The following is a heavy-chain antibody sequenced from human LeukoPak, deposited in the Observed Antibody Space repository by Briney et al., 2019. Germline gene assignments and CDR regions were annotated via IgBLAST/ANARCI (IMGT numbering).Heavy chain of an antibody. CDR1: GGSITSGGYY. D-gene: IGHD3-3*01. CDR3: ARVTIFGDYYFDY. J-gene: IGHJ4*02. Sequence: SETLSLTCTVSGGSITSGGYYWSWIRQRPGEGLEWIGYIYSSGSTYYNPSLKSRVTISVDTSKNQFSLKLSSVTAADTAVYYCARVTIFGDYYFDYWGQGTLVTVSS. V-gene: IGHV4-31*03. CDR2: IYSSGST.